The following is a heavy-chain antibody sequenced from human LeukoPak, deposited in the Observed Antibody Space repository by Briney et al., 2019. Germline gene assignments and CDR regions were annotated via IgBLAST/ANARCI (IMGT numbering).Heavy chain of an antibody. Sequence: ASVKVSCKASGYTFTGYYMHWVRQAPGQGLEWMGWINPNSGGTNYAQKFQGRVTITRNTSASTAFMELSSLRSEDTAVYYCARDRGWELRHFDYWGQGTLVTVSS. CDR3: ARDRGWELRHFDY. CDR2: INPNSGGT. CDR1: GYTFTGYY. V-gene: IGHV1-2*02. J-gene: IGHJ4*02. D-gene: IGHD1-26*01.